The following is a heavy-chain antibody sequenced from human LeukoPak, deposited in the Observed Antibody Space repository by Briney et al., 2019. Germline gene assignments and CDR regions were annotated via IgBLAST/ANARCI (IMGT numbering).Heavy chain of an antibody. CDR1: GFTFSKHG. Sequence: GGTLRLSCAASGFTFSKHGMNWVRQAPGKGLEWVSGISPSGDITYYADSVKGRFTISRDNSKNTLYLQMNSLRAEDTAVYYCAKDLRRITMVRGVTQGTDYWGQGTLVTVSS. CDR3: AKDLRRITMVRGVTQGTDY. D-gene: IGHD3-10*01. CDR2: ISPSGDIT. J-gene: IGHJ4*02. V-gene: IGHV3-23*01.